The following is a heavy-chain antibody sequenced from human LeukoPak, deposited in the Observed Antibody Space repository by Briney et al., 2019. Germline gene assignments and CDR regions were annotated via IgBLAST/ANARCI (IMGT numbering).Heavy chain of an antibody. V-gene: IGHV4-61*02. Sequence: SETLSLTGSVSGGSIGSGPYYWGWLRQPAGQGLVWIGRIYPSGATNYNPPLKSRVTISIDASANQFSLKLNSVTAADTAVYFCARWNNDVLTGYYDSFDYWGQGILVTVSS. CDR3: ARWNNDVLTGYYDSFDY. CDR1: GGSIGSGPYY. J-gene: IGHJ4*02. D-gene: IGHD3-9*01. CDR2: IYPSGAT.